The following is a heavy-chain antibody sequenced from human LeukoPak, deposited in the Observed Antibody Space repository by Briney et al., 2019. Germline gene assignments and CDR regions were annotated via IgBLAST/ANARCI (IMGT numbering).Heavy chain of an antibody. CDR1: GYTFAGYY. CDR2: INPNSGGT. Sequence: ASVKVSCKASGYTFAGYYMHWVRQAPGQGLEWMGWINPNSGGTNYAQKFQGRVTMTRDTSISTAYMELSRLRSDDTAVYYCARGSTLWFGELLPYFDHWGQGTLVTVSS. D-gene: IGHD3-10*01. J-gene: IGHJ4*02. V-gene: IGHV1-2*02. CDR3: ARGSTLWFGELLPYFDH.